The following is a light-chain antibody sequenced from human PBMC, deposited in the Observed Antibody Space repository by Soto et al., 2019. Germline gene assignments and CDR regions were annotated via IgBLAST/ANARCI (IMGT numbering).Light chain of an antibody. Sequence: EIVLTQSPGTLSLSLGERATLSCRASQSVSINYLAWYQQKPGQAPRLLIYGASSRATGIPDRFSGSGSGTDLTLTISRLEPEDFALYYYHQYGSSPRTFGPGTKVEVK. CDR2: GAS. CDR3: HQYGSSPRT. CDR1: QSVSINY. V-gene: IGKV3-20*01. J-gene: IGKJ3*01.